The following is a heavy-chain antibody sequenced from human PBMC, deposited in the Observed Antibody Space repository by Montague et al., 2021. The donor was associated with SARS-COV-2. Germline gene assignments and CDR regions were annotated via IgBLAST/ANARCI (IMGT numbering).Heavy chain of an antibody. Sequence: SLRLSCAASGFTFSDCYMTWIRQAPGKGLEWLSYISTRSTYTNYSDSVXGRFTISRDDAKNSLYLQMNSLRAEDTAVYYCASLTMIRGAPGYGMDVWGQGTTVTVSS. CDR1: GFTFSDCY. J-gene: IGHJ6*02. D-gene: IGHD3-10*01. V-gene: IGHV3-11*03. CDR2: ISTRSTYT. CDR3: ASLTMIRGAPGYGMDV.